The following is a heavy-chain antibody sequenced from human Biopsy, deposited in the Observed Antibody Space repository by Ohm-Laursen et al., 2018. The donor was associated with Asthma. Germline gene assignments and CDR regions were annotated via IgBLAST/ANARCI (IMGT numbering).Heavy chain of an antibody. J-gene: IGHJ6*02. CDR2: ISVYNGNT. CDR1: GYTFNSAG. D-gene: IGHD2-21*01. V-gene: IGHV1-18*01. Sequence: ASVKVSCKTSGYTFNSAGITWVRQAPGQGLEWMGWISVYNGNTKVAQKLQDRVTMITDTSTSTAYMELRRLRSDDTAVYFCARAVDCSRYYGIDVWGQGTTVTVS. CDR3: ARAVDCSRYYGIDV.